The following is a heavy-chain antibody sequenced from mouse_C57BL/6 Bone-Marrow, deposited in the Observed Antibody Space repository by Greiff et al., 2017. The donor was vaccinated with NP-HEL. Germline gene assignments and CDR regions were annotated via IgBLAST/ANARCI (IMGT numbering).Heavy chain of an antibody. CDR3: GRGVWGLLRYYAMDY. J-gene: IGHJ4*01. V-gene: IGHV10-3*01. Sequence: EVQLQQSGGGLVQPKGSLKLSCAASGFTFNTYAMHWVRQAPGKGLEWVARIRSKSSNYATYYADSVKDRFTISRDDSQSMLYLQMNNRKTEDTARYYCGRGVWGLLRYYAMDYWGQGTSVTVSS. CDR1: GFTFNTYA. D-gene: IGHD2-3*01. CDR2: IRSKSSNYAT.